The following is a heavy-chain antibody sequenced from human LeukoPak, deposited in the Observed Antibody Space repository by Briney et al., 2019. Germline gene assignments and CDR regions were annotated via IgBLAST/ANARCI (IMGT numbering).Heavy chain of an antibody. V-gene: IGHV3-30*18. D-gene: IGHD6-19*01. CDR2: ISNDGSNK. CDR1: GFTFSSYW. J-gene: IGHJ4*02. Sequence: GGSLRLSCAASGFTFSSYWMHWVRQAPGKGLEWVAVISNDGSNKYYADSVKGRFTISRDNSKNTLYLQMNSLRAEDTAVYYCAKAPSRSSGWSIDYWGQGTLVTVSS. CDR3: AKAPSRSSGWSIDY.